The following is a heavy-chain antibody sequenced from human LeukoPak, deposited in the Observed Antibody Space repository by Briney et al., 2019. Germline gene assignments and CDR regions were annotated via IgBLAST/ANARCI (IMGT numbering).Heavy chain of an antibody. D-gene: IGHD6-13*01. Sequence: SETLSLTCAVYGGSFSGYYWSWIRQPPGKGPEWIGEINHSGSTNYNPSLKSRVTISVDTSKNQFSLKLSSVTAADTAVYYCARRSSSWPNYYYYMDVWGKGTTVTISS. CDR1: GGSFSGYY. CDR3: ARRSSSWPNYYYYMDV. J-gene: IGHJ6*03. CDR2: INHSGST. V-gene: IGHV4-34*01.